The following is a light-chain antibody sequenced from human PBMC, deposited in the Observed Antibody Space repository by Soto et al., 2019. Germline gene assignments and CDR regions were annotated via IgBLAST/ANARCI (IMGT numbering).Light chain of an antibody. Sequence: QSVLTQSPSASASLGASVKFTCTLNSGHSNYAIAWHQQRPEKGPRYLMKVNSDGSHNKGDGIADRFSGSSSGAERYLSISSLQSEDEADYYCQTWDTGIQVFGGGTQLTV. V-gene: IGLV4-69*01. CDR1: SGHSNYA. CDR3: QTWDTGIQV. CDR2: VNSDGSH. J-gene: IGLJ3*02.